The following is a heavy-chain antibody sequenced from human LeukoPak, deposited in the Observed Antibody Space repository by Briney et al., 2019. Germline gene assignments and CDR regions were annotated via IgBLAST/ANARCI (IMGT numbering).Heavy chain of an antibody. CDR2: ISNDGNNK. D-gene: IGHD3-16*01. CDR1: GFXFNIYA. CDR3: VRDWGLDF. J-gene: IGHJ4*02. Sequence: GGSLRLSCAASGFXFNIYAIHWARQAPGKGLECVAVISNDGNNKYYVDSVKGRFTVSRDNSKSTVFLQMDSLRDDDTAVYYCVRDWGLDFWGPGTLVTVSS. V-gene: IGHV3-30-3*01.